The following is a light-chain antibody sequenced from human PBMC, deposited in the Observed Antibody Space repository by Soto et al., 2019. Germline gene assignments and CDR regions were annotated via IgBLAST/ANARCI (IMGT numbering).Light chain of an antibody. CDR3: SSYTSSSTRV. V-gene: IGLV2-14*01. J-gene: IGLJ3*02. CDR1: SSDVGGYNY. CDR2: EVS. Sequence: QSVLTQPASVSGSPGQSITISCTGTSSDVGGYNYVSWYQQHPGKAPKLIIYEVSNRPSGVSNRFSASKSDNTASLTISGLQAEHEADYYCSSYTSSSTRVFGGGTKLTVL.